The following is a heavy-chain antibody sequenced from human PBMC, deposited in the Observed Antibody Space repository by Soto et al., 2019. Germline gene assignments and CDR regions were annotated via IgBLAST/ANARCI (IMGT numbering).Heavy chain of an antibody. D-gene: IGHD3-10*01. CDR1: GFTFSSYS. J-gene: IGHJ4*02. Sequence: EVQLLESGGGLVQPGGSLRRSCAASGFTFSSYSMSWVRQAPGKGLEWVSGFRTSGDGGTTYYADSVKGRFTISRDNSKNRLFLQVNSLRAEDTAIYYCAKKVNSGPGSQYYDYWGQGTLVTVSS. V-gene: IGHV3-23*01. CDR2: FRTSGDGGTT. CDR3: AKKVNSGPGSQYYDY.